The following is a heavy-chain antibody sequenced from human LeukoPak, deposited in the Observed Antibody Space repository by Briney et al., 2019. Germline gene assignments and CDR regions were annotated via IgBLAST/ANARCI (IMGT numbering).Heavy chain of an antibody. Sequence: PGGSLRLSCAASGFTVSSNYMSWVRQAPGKGLEWVSVIYSGGSTYYADSVKGRFTISRDNSKNTLDLQMNSLRTEDTAMYYCARGDDSSGYFYSYFDYWGQGTLVTVSS. CDR1: GFTVSSNY. CDR2: IYSGGST. V-gene: IGHV3-66*01. J-gene: IGHJ4*02. D-gene: IGHD3-22*01. CDR3: ARGDDSSGYFYSYFDY.